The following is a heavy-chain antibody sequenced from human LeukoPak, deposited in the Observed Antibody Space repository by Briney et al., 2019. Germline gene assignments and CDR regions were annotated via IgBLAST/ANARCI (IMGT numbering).Heavy chain of an antibody. D-gene: IGHD2-15*01. V-gene: IGHV4-30-4*01. CDR3: ARDSYGRCSGGSCANWFDP. Sequence: PSETLSLTCTVSGGSISSGDYYWSWIRQPQGKGLEWIGYIYYSGSTYYNPSLKSRVTISVDTSKNQFSLKLSSVTAADTAVYHCARDSYGRCSGGSCANWFDPWGQGTLVTVSS. CDR1: GGSISSGDYY. J-gene: IGHJ5*02. CDR2: IYYSGST.